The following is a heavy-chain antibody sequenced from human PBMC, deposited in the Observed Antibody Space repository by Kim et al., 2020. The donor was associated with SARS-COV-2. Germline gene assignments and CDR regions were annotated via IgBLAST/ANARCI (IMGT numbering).Heavy chain of an antibody. CDR1: GGSVSSGSYY. J-gene: IGHJ4*02. V-gene: IGHV4-61*01. CDR2: IYYSGST. D-gene: IGHD2-15*01. Sequence: SETLSLTCTVSGGSVSSGSYYWSWIRQPPGKGLEWIGYIYYSGSTNYNPSLKSRVTISVDTSKNEFSLKLSSVTAADTAVYYCARGREDIVVVVAANPTSFDYWRQGTLVTVSS. CDR3: ARGREDIVVVVAANPTSFDY.